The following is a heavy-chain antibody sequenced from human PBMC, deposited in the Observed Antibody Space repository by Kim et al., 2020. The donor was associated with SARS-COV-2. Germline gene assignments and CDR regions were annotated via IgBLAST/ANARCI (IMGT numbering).Heavy chain of an antibody. V-gene: IGHV3-11*06. CDR3: ARDLRRTYYYDSSGYAFDY. J-gene: IGHJ4*02. Sequence: GRFTISRDNAKNSLYLQMNSLRAEDTAVYYCARDLRRTYYYDSSGYAFDYWGQGTLVTVSS. D-gene: IGHD3-22*01.